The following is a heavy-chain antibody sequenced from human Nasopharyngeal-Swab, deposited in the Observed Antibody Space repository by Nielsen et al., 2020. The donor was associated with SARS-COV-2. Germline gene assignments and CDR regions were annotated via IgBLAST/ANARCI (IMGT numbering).Heavy chain of an antibody. CDR3: ARDSRIVGATGSNDY. Sequence: ESLNISCAASGFTFSMYWMSWVRQAPGKGLEWVANIKQDGSDKHYVDSVKGRFTISRDNAQNSLYLEMNSLRAEDTALYYCARDSRIVGATGSNDYWGQGTLVTVSS. CDR2: IKQDGSDK. D-gene: IGHD1-26*01. J-gene: IGHJ4*02. V-gene: IGHV3-7*01. CDR1: GFTFSMYW.